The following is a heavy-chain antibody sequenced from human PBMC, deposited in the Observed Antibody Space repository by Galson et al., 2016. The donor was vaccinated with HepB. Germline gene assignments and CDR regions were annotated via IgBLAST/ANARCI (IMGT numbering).Heavy chain of an antibody. V-gene: IGHV6-1*01. CDR3: AHGRLGQGWADYGMDV. Sequence: CAISGDSVSSNSAAWNWIRQSPSRGLEWLGRTYYRSKWYNDYAVSVKSRIAINPDSSKNQFSLQLNSVTPEDTAVYYCAHGRLGQGWADYGMDVWGQGTTVTVSS. CDR1: GDSVSSNSAA. J-gene: IGHJ6*02. CDR2: TYYRSKWYN. D-gene: IGHD6-25*01.